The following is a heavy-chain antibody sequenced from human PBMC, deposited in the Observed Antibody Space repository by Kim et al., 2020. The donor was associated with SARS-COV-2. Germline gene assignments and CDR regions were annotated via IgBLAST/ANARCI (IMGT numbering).Heavy chain of an antibody. Sequence: YADTVRGRFTIARDTSKNTLYLQVNSLRAEDTAVYFCAKDRRTYYYGIDVWGQRTTVTVSS. J-gene: IGHJ6*02. CDR3: AKDRRTYYYGIDV. V-gene: IGHV3-30*02.